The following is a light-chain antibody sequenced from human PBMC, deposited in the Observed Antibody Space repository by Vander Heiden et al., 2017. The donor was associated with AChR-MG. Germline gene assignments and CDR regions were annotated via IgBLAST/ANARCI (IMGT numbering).Light chain of an antibody. CDR2: DVT. Sequence: QSALPQPRSVSGSPGQSVTISCTGASSDIGGYTYISWYQQHPGKAPKVMIDDVTKRPSGVPDRVSGSKSGNTASLTISGLQAEDEADYYCCSYAGTYTGVFGGGTKLTVL. CDR1: SSDIGGYTY. CDR3: CSYAGTYTGV. V-gene: IGLV2-11*01. J-gene: IGLJ3*02.